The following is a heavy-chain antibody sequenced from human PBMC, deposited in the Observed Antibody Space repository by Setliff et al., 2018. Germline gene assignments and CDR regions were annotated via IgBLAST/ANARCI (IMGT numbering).Heavy chain of an antibody. D-gene: IGHD2-8*01. Sequence: ASVKVSCKASGYTFSSYGITWVRQAPGQGLEWMGWISAYSGNTNYAQKFQDRVTMTTDSSTSTAYMELRSLTSDDTAVYYCSRLVRYCTTTTCQRASGAEVWGQGTVVTVSS. CDR2: ISAYSGNT. J-gene: IGHJ4*02. V-gene: IGHV1-18*01. CDR1: GYTFSSYG. CDR3: SRLVRYCTTTTCQRASGAEV.